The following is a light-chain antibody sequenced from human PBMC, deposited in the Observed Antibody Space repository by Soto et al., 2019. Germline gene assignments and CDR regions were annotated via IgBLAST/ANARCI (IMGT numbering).Light chain of an antibody. Sequence: DIQMTQSPSSLSASVGDRVTITCRASQDIGTWLAWYQQKPGKAPKLLIFGPSRLHSGVPSRFSGSVSGADLTLTISNLQPEDFATYYCQQAYSHPLTFGGGTKVDIK. J-gene: IGKJ4*01. CDR1: QDIGTW. CDR3: QQAYSHPLT. CDR2: GPS. V-gene: IGKV1-12*01.